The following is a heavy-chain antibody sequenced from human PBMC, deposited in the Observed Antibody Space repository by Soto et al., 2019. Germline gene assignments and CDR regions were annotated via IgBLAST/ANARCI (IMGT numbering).Heavy chain of an antibody. Sequence: QVQLVESGGGVVQPGRSLRLSCAASGFTFSSYAMHWVRQAPGKGLEWVAVISYDGSNKYYADSVKGRFTISRDNSKNTMHLKMNSLRAEDTAVYYCARVRVGYSYGHVYYYYCGMDVWGQGTTVTVSS. D-gene: IGHD5-18*01. J-gene: IGHJ6*02. CDR3: ARVRVGYSYGHVYYYYCGMDV. CDR1: GFTFSSYA. CDR2: ISYDGSNK. V-gene: IGHV3-30-3*01.